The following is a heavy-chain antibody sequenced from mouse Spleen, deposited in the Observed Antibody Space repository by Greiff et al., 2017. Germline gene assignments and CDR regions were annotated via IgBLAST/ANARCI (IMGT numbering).Heavy chain of an antibody. V-gene: IGHV1-80*01. J-gene: IGHJ4*01. Sequence: VKLMESGAELVKPGASVKISCKASGYAFSSYWMNWVKQRPGKGLEWIGQIYPGDGDTNYNGKFKGKATLTADKSSSTAYMQLSSLTSEDSAVYFCARGYDDAMDYWGQGTSVTVSS. D-gene: IGHD2-14*01. CDR3: ARGYDDAMDY. CDR2: IYPGDGDT. CDR1: GYAFSSYW.